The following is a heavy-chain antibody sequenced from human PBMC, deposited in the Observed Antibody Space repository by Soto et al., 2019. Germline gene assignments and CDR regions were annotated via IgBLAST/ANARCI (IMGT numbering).Heavy chain of an antibody. CDR2: LKSKTNGGTA. CDR3: AYYRAGRAVHFDS. J-gene: IGHJ4*02. V-gene: IGHV3-15*07. D-gene: IGHD2-8*02. CDR1: GLTLTDAW. Sequence: EVQLVESGGGLVKPGESLRLSCTASGLTLTDAWMKWVRQAPGKGLEWVGRLKSKTNGGTADYAAPVIGRFTILRDDSKNMLYLQMNSLKTEDTAVYYCAYYRAGRAVHFDSWGQGTLVTVSS.